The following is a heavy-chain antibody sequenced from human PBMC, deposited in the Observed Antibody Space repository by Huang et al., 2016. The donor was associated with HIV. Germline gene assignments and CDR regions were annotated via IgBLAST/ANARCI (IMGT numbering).Heavy chain of an antibody. J-gene: IGHJ3*02. CDR1: GFSLSRYS. CDR3: ARDRFGWIQPTEPFDI. D-gene: IGHD5-18*01. Sequence: EEQLVESGGGLVKPGGSLRLSCAVSGFSLSRYSMHWVRQAPVKGLEWVSYMSSSSSTMHYADAVKGRFTISRDNAKNLLYLQMHSLRAEDTAIYYCARDRFGWIQPTEPFDIWGQGTLVSVSS. CDR2: MSSSSSTM. V-gene: IGHV3-48*01.